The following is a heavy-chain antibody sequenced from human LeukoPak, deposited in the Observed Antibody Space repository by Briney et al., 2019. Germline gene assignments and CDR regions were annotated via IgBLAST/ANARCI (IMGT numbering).Heavy chain of an antibody. CDR1: GFTVSGTY. J-gene: IGHJ6*02. Sequence: PGGSLRLSCAASGFTVSGTYMSWVRQAPGKGLEWVSVIYSGGKTYYADSVKGRFTISRDNSKNTLYLQMNSLRAEDTAVYYCARGPRGGVVVPAAMMQYYYYGMDVWGQGTTVTVSS. CDR2: IYSGGKT. CDR3: ARGPRGGVVVPAAMMQYYYYGMDV. D-gene: IGHD2-2*01. V-gene: IGHV3-53*01.